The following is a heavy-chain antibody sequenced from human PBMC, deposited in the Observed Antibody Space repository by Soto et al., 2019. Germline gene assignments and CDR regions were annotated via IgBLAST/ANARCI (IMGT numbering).Heavy chain of an antibody. CDR2: IRTKPNNYAT. Sequence: EVLLVESGGGLVQPGGSLKLSCAGSGFTFSDSAIHWVRQAPGNGLEWVGRIRTKPNNYATAYGASVTGRFTISRDHSKTTAYLQMNGLKTEDTAMYFCSRHVIGAGGSFDYWGQGTLVTVSS. CDR1: GFTFSDSA. V-gene: IGHV3-73*01. J-gene: IGHJ4*02. CDR3: SRHVIGAGGSFDY. D-gene: IGHD3-16*01.